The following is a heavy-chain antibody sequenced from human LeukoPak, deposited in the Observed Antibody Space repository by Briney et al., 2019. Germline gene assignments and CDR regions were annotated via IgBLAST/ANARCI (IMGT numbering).Heavy chain of an antibody. Sequence: PGGSLRLSCAASDFSVSKSYMNWVRQAPGKGLEWVSVIHSGGSTYYADSVKDRFTISRDNSKNTLYLQMNSLRAEDTAVYYCARDPGGNQNGFDIWGQGTMVTVSS. CDR2: IHSGGST. V-gene: IGHV3-66*01. CDR3: ARDPGGNQNGFDI. J-gene: IGHJ3*02. CDR1: DFSVSKSY. D-gene: IGHD3-16*01.